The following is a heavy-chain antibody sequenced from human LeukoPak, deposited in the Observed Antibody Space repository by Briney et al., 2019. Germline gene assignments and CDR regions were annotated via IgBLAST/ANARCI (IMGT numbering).Heavy chain of an antibody. J-gene: IGHJ4*02. CDR1: GYSFTSYW. Sequence: GESLKISCKGSGYSFTSYWIGWVRQMPGKGLEWMGIINPGDSDTRYSPSFQGQVTISADKSISTAYLQWSSLKASDTAMYYCASVHSGWDSFFDYWGQGTLVTVSS. V-gene: IGHV5-51*01. CDR2: INPGDSDT. CDR3: ASVHSGWDSFFDY. D-gene: IGHD6-19*01.